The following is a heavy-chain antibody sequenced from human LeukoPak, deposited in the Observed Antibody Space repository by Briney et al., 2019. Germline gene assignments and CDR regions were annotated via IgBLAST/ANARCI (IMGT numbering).Heavy chain of an antibody. V-gene: IGHV1-2*02. CDR1: GGTFSSYA. D-gene: IGHD3-9*01. CDR3: ARDVVQLRYFDWLFPHNWFDP. Sequence: ASVKVSCKASGGTFSSYAISWVRQAPGQGLEWMGWINPNSGGTNYAQKFQGRVTMTRDTSISTAYMELSRLRSDDTAVYYCARDVVQLRYFDWLFPHNWFDPWGQGTLVTVSS. J-gene: IGHJ5*02. CDR2: INPNSGGT.